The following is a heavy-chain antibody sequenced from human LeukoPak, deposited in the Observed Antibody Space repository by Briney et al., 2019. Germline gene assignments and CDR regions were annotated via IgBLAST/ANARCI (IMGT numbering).Heavy chain of an antibody. CDR3: AKSLDRHSSGDNFDY. CDR1: GFPFSSYA. D-gene: IGHD6-25*01. V-gene: IGHV3-23*01. Sequence: PGGSLRLSCAASGFPFSSYAMSWVRQAPGKGLDWVSLISSSGASTYYADSVKGRFTISRDNSKHTLYLQMNGLRAGDTAVYFCAKSLDRHSSGDNFDYWGQGTLVTVSS. J-gene: IGHJ4*02. CDR2: ISSSGAST.